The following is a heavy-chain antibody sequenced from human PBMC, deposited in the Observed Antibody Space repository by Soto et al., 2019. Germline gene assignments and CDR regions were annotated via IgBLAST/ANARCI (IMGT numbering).Heavy chain of an antibody. CDR3: ARRLRQSRNSWDSGAFDI. D-gene: IGHD1-1*01. CDR1: GFSLSTSGVG. J-gene: IGHJ3*02. V-gene: IGHV2-5*02. CDR2: IYWDDDK. Sequence: QITLQESAPVLVRPTETLTLTCTYSGFSLSTSGVGVGWVRQSPGKALEWLAVIYWDDDKRYMPSLQNRLTISKDTSRNQVVLAMAHMLPMDTGTYYCARRLRQSRNSWDSGAFDIWGHGTVVAVS.